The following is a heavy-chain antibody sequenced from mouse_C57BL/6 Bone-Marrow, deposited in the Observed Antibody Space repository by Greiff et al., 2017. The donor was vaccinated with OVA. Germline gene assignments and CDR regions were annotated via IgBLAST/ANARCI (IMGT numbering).Heavy chain of an antibody. J-gene: IGHJ4*01. V-gene: IGHV5-4*01. Sequence: EVQGVESGGGLVKPGGSLKLSCAASGFTFSSYAMSWVRQTPEKRLEWVATISDGGSYTYYPDNVKGRFTISRDNAKNNLYLQMSHLKSEDTAMYYCASPYYSKRYYAMDYWGQGTSVTVSS. D-gene: IGHD2-5*01. CDR2: ISDGGSYT. CDR3: ASPYYSKRYYAMDY. CDR1: GFTFSSYA.